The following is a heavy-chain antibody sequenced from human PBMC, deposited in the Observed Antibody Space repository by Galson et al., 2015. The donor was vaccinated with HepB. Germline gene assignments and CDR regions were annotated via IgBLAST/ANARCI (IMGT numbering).Heavy chain of an antibody. CDR1: GYTFTGYY. V-gene: IGHV1-2*02. CDR2: INPNSGGT. Sequence: SVKVSCKASGYTFTGYYMHWVRQAPGQGLEWMGWINPNSGGTNYAQKFQGRVTMTRDTSISTAYMELSRLRSDDTAVYYCARSIAAAGTPLDYWGQGTLVTVSS. CDR3: ARSIAAAGTPLDY. D-gene: IGHD6-13*01. J-gene: IGHJ4*02.